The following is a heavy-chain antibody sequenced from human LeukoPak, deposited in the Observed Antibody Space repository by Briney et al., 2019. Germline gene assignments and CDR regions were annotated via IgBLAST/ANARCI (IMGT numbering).Heavy chain of an antibody. Sequence: PSETLSLTCSASGGSLSSHYWSWIRQPPGKGLELIGHIHDTGSTFYNPSLRGRVTISLDTSNNQFSLKLTSMTAADTAVYYCARFSSGCSTSSCYLTYWGQGTLVTVS. CDR3: ARFSSGCSTSSCYLTY. V-gene: IGHV4-59*11. D-gene: IGHD2-2*01. CDR2: IHDTGST. CDR1: GGSLSSHY. J-gene: IGHJ4*02.